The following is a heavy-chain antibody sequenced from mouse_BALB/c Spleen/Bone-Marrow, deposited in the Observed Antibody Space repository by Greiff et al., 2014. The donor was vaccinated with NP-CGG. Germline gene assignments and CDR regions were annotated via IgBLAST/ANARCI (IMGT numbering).Heavy chain of an antibody. CDR3: ARPLTGAYFDY. Sequence: VESGGGLVKPGGSLKLSCAASGFAFSSYDMSWVRQTPEKRLEWVATISSGGSYTYYPDSVKGRFTISRDNARNTLYLQMSSLRSEDTALYYCARPLTGAYFDYWGQGTTLTVSS. CDR2: ISSGGSYT. V-gene: IGHV5-9*02. J-gene: IGHJ2*01. D-gene: IGHD4-1*01. CDR1: GFAFSSYD.